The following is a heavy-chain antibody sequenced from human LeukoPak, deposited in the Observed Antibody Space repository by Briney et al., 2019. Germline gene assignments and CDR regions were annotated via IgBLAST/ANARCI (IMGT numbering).Heavy chain of an antibody. Sequence: SETLSLTCAVYGGSFSGYYWSWIRQPPGKGLEWIGEINHSGSTNYNPSLKSRVTISVDTSKNQFSLKLSSVTAVDTAVYYCARGRARGYSYGRFYFDYWGQGTLVTVSS. V-gene: IGHV4-34*01. D-gene: IGHD5-18*01. J-gene: IGHJ4*02. CDR3: ARGRARGYSYGRFYFDY. CDR2: INHSGST. CDR1: GGSFSGYY.